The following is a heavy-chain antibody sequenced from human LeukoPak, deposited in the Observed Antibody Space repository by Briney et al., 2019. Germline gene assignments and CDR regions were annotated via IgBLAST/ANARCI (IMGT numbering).Heavy chain of an antibody. CDR1: GFTFSSYV. CDR3: AKSLMIVVLNSFDY. D-gene: IGHD3-22*01. V-gene: IGHV3-30*18. J-gene: IGHJ4*02. Sequence: GGSLRLSCAASGFTFSSYVMHWVRQAPGKGLEWVALISYDGSNKYYADSVKGRFTISRDNSKNTLYLQMNSLRAEDTAVYSCAKSLMIVVLNSFDYWGQGTLVTVSS. CDR2: ISYDGSNK.